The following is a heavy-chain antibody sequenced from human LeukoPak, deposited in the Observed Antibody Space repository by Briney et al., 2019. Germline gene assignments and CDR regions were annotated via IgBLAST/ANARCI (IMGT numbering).Heavy chain of an antibody. Sequence: PGGSLRLSCAASGFTFSTYGIHWVRQAPGKGLEWVAVISYDGSNKYYADSVKGRFTISRDNSKNTLYLQMNSLRAEDTAVYYCAKAQLGIRYYFDYWGQGTLVTVSS. CDR1: GFTFSTYG. V-gene: IGHV3-30*18. J-gene: IGHJ4*02. CDR3: AKAQLGIRYYFDY. D-gene: IGHD7-27*01. CDR2: ISYDGSNK.